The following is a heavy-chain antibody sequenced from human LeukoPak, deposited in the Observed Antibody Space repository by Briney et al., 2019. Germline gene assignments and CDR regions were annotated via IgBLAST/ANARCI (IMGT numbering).Heavy chain of an antibody. CDR2: IYPGDSDT. J-gene: IGHJ6*03. V-gene: IGHV5-51*01. CDR3: ARLPLNVYASSSRDYYYYYYMDV. Sequence: GESLKISCKGSGYSFTNYWIGWVRQMPGKGLEWMGIIYPGDSDTRYSPSFQGQVTISADKSISTAYLQWSSLKASDTAMYYCARLPLNVYASSSRDYYYYYYMDVWGKGTTVTVSS. CDR1: GYSFTNYW. D-gene: IGHD6-6*01.